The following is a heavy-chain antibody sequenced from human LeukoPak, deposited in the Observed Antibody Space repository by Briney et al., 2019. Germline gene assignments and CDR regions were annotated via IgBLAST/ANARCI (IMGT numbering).Heavy chain of an antibody. J-gene: IGHJ6*03. Sequence: PSETLSLNCAVYGWSFSGYHWRWIRQPPGKGLVWFGEIDHSGTTNYHPSLKSRVTMSVDTSKNQFSLMVSSVTAADTAVYYCATGRNGVVPAPILGVGPWYNYHYMDVWGKGTTVTVSS. V-gene: IGHV4-34*01. CDR2: IDHSGTT. D-gene: IGHD2-2*02. CDR1: GWSFSGYH. CDR3: ATGRNGVVPAPILGVGPWYNYHYMDV.